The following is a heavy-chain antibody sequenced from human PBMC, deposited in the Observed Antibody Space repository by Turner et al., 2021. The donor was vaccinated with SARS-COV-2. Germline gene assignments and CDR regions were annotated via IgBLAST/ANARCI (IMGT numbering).Heavy chain of an antibody. Sequence: QVQLQQWGAGLLKPSETLSLSCAVHGGSFRGYYWSWIRQPPGKGLDWIGEINHSGSTNYNPSLKSRISISIDTAKNQLSLNLNSVTAADTAVYYCARAGREGFDPWGQGTLVTVSS. J-gene: IGHJ5*02. CDR2: INHSGST. CDR1: GGSFRGYY. D-gene: IGHD1-26*01. CDR3: ARAGREGFDP. V-gene: IGHV4-34*01.